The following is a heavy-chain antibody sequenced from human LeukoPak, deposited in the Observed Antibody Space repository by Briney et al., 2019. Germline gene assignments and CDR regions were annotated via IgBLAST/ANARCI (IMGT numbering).Heavy chain of an antibody. V-gene: IGHV3-74*01. CDR2: INSDGNNI. J-gene: IGHJ4*02. CDR1: GITFSNYL. D-gene: IGHD4/OR15-4a*01. Sequence: GGSLRLSCAASGITFSNYLMHWVRQAPGKGLVWVSYINSDGNNINYADSVKGRFTVSRDNAKNTVHLQMNSLRAEDTAVYYCVRGGDYGTFHHWGQGTLVTVSS. CDR3: VRGGDYGTFHH.